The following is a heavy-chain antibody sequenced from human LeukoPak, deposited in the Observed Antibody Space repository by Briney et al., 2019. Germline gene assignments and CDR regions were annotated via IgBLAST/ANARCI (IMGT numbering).Heavy chain of an antibody. D-gene: IGHD6-13*01. CDR3: ARHNSSSWYYFDY. CDR2: IYSGGST. Sequence: PAGSLRLCCAASGFIVSSNDMSWGRQAPRKGLEWVSVIYSGGSTYYADSVKGRFTISRDNSTTTLYLHMNSLRAEDTAVYYCARHNSSSWYYFDYGGHATLVTV. J-gene: IGHJ4*01. CDR1: GFIVSSND. V-gene: IGHV3-53*01.